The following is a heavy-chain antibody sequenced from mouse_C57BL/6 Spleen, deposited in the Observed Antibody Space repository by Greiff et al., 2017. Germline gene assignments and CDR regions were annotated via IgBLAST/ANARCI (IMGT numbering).Heavy chain of an antibody. CDR3: ARRYYYGSKGLDY. Sequence: LMEPGASVKISCKASGYSFTGYYMNWVKQSPEKSLEWIGEINPSTGGTTYNQKFKAKATLTVDKSSSTAYMQLKSLTSEDSAVYYCARRYYYGSKGLDYWGQGTTLTVSS. V-gene: IGHV1-42*01. J-gene: IGHJ2*01. D-gene: IGHD1-1*01. CDR2: INPSTGGT. CDR1: GYSFTGYY.